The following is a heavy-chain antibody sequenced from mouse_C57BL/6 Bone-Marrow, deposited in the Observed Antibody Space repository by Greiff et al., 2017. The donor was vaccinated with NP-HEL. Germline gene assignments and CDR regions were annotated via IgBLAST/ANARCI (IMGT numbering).Heavy chain of an antibody. CDR3: ARPSYYGSSYGRVGWFAY. D-gene: IGHD1-1*01. CDR2: IDPANGNT. Sequence: VQLQQSVAELVRPGASVKLSCTASGFNIKNTYMHWVKQRPEQGLEWIGRIDPANGNTKYAPKFQGKATITADTSSNTAYLQLSSLTSEDTAIYYCARPSYYGSSYGRVGWFAYWGQGTLVTVSA. J-gene: IGHJ3*01. CDR1: GFNIKNTY. V-gene: IGHV14-3*01.